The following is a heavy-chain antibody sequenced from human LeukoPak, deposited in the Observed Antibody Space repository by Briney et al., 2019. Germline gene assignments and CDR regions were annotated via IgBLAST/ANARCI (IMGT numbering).Heavy chain of an antibody. CDR1: GYTFTVKF. D-gene: IGHD3-22*01. V-gene: IGHV1-2*04. CDR2: IEPNSGGA. J-gene: IGHJ4*02. Sequence: ASVKVSCKISGYTFTVKFLHWLRQAPGQGLEWMAGIEPNSGGAVYGQNFRGWVTVTRDTSVSTAYMELSRLRSDDTAVYYCAVENFYDRSGYSKAFDYWGQGTLVTVSS. CDR3: AVENFYDRSGYSKAFDY.